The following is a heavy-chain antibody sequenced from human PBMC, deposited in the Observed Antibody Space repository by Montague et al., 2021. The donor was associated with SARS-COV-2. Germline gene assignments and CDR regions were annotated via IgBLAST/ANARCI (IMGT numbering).Heavy chain of an antibody. CDR1: GGSFSGYY. J-gene: IGHJ5*02. D-gene: IGHD3-9*01. V-gene: IGHV4-34*01. CDR2: INHSGST. CDR3: ARARYSFSLTRGSTWFDP. Sequence: SETLSLTCAVYGGSFSGYYWSWIRQPPGKGLEWIGEINHSGSTNYNPSLMSRVTISVDTSKNQFSLKLSSVTAADTAVYYCARARYSFSLTRGSTWFDPWGQGTLVTVSS.